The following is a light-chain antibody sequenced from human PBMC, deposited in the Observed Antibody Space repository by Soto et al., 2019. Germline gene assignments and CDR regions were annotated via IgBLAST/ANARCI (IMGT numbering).Light chain of an antibody. J-gene: IGKJ4*01. CDR1: QSVSSNY. V-gene: IGKV3-20*01. CDR3: QQYGSSPRT. CDR2: GAS. Sequence: EIVLTQSPGTLSLSPGERVTLSCTASQSVSSNYLAWYQQKPGQAPRLLIYGASSRATGIPDRFSGSGSGTDFTLTISRLEPEDFAVFYCQQYGSSPRTFGGGTKVEIK.